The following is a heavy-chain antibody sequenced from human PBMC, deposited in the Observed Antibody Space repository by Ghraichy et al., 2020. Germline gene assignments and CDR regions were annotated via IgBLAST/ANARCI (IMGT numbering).Heavy chain of an antibody. CDR3: ARDRGVTYSDY. CDR2: IYSGDRT. J-gene: IGHJ4*02. V-gene: IGHV3-53*01. CDR1: GFTVSSSY. D-gene: IGHD2-21*02. Sequence: GSLNISCAASGFTVSSSYMSWVRQAPGKGLEWVSLIYSGDRTYYADSVKGRFTISRDNSRNALYLQMNSLRAEDTAVYYCARDRGVTYSDYWGQGTLVTVSS.